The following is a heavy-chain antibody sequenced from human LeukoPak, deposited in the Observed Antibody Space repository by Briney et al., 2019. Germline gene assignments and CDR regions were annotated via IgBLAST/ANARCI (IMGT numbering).Heavy chain of an antibody. CDR1: GFTVSSNY. J-gene: IGHJ4*02. V-gene: IGHV4-31*02. CDR3: ARGGRCSSTSCYSY. Sequence: LRLSCAASGFTVSSNYMSWVRQHPGKGLEWIGYIYYSGSTYYNPSLKSRVTISVDPSRNQFSLKLSSVTAADTAVYYCARGGRCSSTSCYSYWGQGSLVTVSS. CDR2: IYYSGST. D-gene: IGHD2-2*01.